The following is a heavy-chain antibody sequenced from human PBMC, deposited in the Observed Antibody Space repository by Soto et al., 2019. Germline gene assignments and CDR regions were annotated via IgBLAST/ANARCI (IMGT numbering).Heavy chain of an antibody. V-gene: IGHV4-59*03. J-gene: IGHJ3*01. CDR2: IYNSGTT. CDR1: GAAMSSYY. Sequence: QLQESGPGLVKPSETLSLTCTVSGAAMSSYYWSWLRQSPGKGLEWIGYIYNSGTTDYNPSLKSRVTISVEGSKFQFSLKLTSVTAADTAVYYCATDSTGYYSDAFDVWGQGARVIVSS. CDR3: ATDSTGYYSDAFDV. D-gene: IGHD3-22*01.